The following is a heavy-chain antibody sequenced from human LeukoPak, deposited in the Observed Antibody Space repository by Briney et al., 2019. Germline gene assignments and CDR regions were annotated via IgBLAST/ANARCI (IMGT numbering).Heavy chain of an antibody. D-gene: IGHD1-26*01. CDR2: IKPDGSEK. CDR3: ARRDTGSYSLSFDY. CDR1: GFTFSTYW. V-gene: IGHV3-7*05. J-gene: IGHJ4*02. Sequence: PGGSLRLSCAASGFTFSTYWMTWVRQAPGKGLEWVANIKPDGSEKYYVDSVKGRFTISRDNARHSLYLQMNSLRVEDTAIYYCARRDTGSYSLSFDYWGQGTLVTVSS.